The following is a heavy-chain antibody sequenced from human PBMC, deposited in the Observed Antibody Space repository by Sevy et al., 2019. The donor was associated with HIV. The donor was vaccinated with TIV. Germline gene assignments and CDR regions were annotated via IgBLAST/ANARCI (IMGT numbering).Heavy chain of an antibody. J-gene: IGHJ4*02. CDR1: GFTFSTYS. CDR3: AKFAGDFPHFDF. Sequence: GGSLTLSCAASGFTFSTYSMTWVRQAPRKGLEWVSAISDTGTSTYYTDSVEGRFTISRDNSKSTLFLHMNSLRAEDTALYYCAKFAGDFPHFDFWGLGTLVTVSS. CDR2: ISDTGTST. V-gene: IGHV3-23*01. D-gene: IGHD7-27*01.